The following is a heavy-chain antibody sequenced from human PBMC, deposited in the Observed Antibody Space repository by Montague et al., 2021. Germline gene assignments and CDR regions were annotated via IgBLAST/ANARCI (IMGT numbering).Heavy chain of an antibody. CDR1: GGSIRSYY. Sequence: SETRSLTCTISGGSIRSYYWNRIRQPPGKGLEWIGYIYYSGSTNYNPSLKSRVNISLDTSNYQFSLNLRSVTAADTAVYYCARALAARWWFDPWGQGTLVTVSS. CDR3: ARALAARWWFDP. D-gene: IGHD6-6*01. V-gene: IGHV4-59*01. J-gene: IGHJ5*02. CDR2: IYYSGST.